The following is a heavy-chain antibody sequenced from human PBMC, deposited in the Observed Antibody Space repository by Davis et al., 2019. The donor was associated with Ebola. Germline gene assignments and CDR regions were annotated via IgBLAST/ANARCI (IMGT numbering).Heavy chain of an antibody. CDR1: GYTFTSYA. V-gene: IGHV1-2*04. CDR2: INPNSGGT. Sequence: AASVKVSCKASGYTFTSYAMHWVRQAPGQGLEWMGWINPNSGGTNYAQKFQGWVTMTRDTSISTAYMELSRLRSDDTAVYYCARVMPHYYYGMDVWGQGTTVTVSS. CDR3: ARVMPHYYYGMDV. D-gene: IGHD2-2*01. J-gene: IGHJ6*02.